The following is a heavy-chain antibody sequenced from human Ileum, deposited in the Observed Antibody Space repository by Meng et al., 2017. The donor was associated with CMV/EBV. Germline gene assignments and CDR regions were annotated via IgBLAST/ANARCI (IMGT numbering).Heavy chain of an antibody. CDR1: GFTFSDHY. D-gene: IGHD2-8*01. Sequence: ASGFTFSDHYMDWFRQAPGKGLEWVARIKNKRDRYIIQYAAFVTGRFIISRDDSKSSLYLQMNSLITEDAAVYYCARDSMEGGGFDYWGQGTLVTVSS. V-gene: IGHV3-72*01. CDR2: IKNKRDRYII. J-gene: IGHJ4*02. CDR3: ARDSMEGGGFDY.